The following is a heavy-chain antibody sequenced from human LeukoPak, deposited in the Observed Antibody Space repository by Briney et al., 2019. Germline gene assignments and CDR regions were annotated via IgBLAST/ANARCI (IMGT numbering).Heavy chain of an antibody. V-gene: IGHV3-30-3*01. Sequence: GRSLRLSCAASGSTFSSYAMHWVRQAPGKGLEWVAVISYDGSNKYYADSVKGRFTISRDNSKNTLYLQMNSLRAEDTAVYYCAGGRGSYCSSTSCYESTDYYYYMDVWGKGTTVTVSS. CDR2: ISYDGSNK. CDR3: AGGRGSYCSSTSCYESTDYYYYMDV. CDR1: GSTFSSYA. J-gene: IGHJ6*03. D-gene: IGHD2-2*01.